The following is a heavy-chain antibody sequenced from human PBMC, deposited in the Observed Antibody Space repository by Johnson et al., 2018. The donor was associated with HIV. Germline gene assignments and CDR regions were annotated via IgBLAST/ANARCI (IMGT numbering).Heavy chain of an antibody. D-gene: IGHD1-7*01. CDR1: GFTFSSYA. Sequence: QVHLVESGGGVVRPGGSLRLSCAASGFTFSSYAMHWVRQAPGKGLEWVAVISYDGSNKYYADSVKGRFTISRDNSKNTLYLQMNSLRAEDTAVYYCARENYVLGAFDIWGQGTMVTVSS. CDR2: ISYDGSNK. CDR3: ARENYVLGAFDI. J-gene: IGHJ3*02. V-gene: IGHV3-30*04.